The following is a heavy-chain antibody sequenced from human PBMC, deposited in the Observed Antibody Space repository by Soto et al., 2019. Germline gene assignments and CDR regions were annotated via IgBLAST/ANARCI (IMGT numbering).Heavy chain of an antibody. Sequence: PGGSLRLSCAASGFTFSSYGMHWVRQAPGKGLEWVAVISYDGSNKYYADSVKGRFTISRDNSKNTLYLQMNSLRAEDTAVYYFAKDQSQTWQGMDGWGQGTTVTVYS. J-gene: IGHJ6*02. V-gene: IGHV3-30*18. CDR1: GFTFSSYG. CDR2: ISYDGSNK. D-gene: IGHD5-12*01. CDR3: AKDQSQTWQGMDG.